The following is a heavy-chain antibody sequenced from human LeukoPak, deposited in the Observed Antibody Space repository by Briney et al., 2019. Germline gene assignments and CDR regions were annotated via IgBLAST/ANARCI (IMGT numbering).Heavy chain of an antibody. J-gene: IGHJ4*02. V-gene: IGHV3-33*08. CDR1: GFTFSSYA. Sequence: GGSLRLSCAASGFTFSSYAMHWVRQAPGKGLEWVAVIWYDGTNKYYADSVQGRFTISRDNSKNALYLQMNSLRAEDTAMYYCARDVGFRTGLIDYWGQGTLVTVSS. CDR3: ARDVGFRTGLIDY. D-gene: IGHD2-8*01. CDR2: IWYDGTNK.